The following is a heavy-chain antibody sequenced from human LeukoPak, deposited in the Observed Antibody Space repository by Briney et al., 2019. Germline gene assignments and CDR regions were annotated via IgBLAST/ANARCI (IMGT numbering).Heavy chain of an antibody. CDR1: GYTFTSYG. D-gene: IGHD2-15*01. CDR2: ISAYNGNT. J-gene: IGHJ4*02. CDR3: AREGYCSGGSCYRDFDY. Sequence: ASVKVSCKASGYTFTSYGISWVRQAHGQGLEWMGWISAYNGNTNYAQKFQDRVTMTTDTSTSTAYMELRSLRSDDTAVYYCAREGYCSGGSCYRDFDYWGQGTLVTVSS. V-gene: IGHV1-18*01.